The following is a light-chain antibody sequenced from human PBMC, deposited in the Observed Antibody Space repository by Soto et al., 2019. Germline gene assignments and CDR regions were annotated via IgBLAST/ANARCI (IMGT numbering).Light chain of an antibody. Sequence: DIVMTQSPDSLAVSLGERATINCKSSQSVLYSSRTKNYLAWYQQKPGQPPKLLIYWASTRESGVPGRFSGSGSGTDFTLTITSLQAEDVAVYYCQQYYSTPWTFGQGTKVEIK. CDR1: QSVLYSSRTKNY. V-gene: IGKV4-1*01. CDR3: QQYYSTPWT. CDR2: WAS. J-gene: IGKJ1*01.